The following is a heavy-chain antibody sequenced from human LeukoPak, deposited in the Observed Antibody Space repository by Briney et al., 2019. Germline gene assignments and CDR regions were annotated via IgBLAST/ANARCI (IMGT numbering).Heavy chain of an antibody. CDR3: ARSYYYDSIYFDY. CDR1: GFPFSDDW. V-gene: IGHV3-21*01. D-gene: IGHD3-22*01. J-gene: IGHJ4*02. Sequence: GGSLRLSCAASGFPFSDDWMSWVRQAPGKGLEWVSSISSSSSYIYYADSVKGRFTISRDNAKNSLYLQMNSLRAEDTAVYYCARSYYYDSIYFDYWGQGTLVTVTS. CDR2: ISSSSSYI.